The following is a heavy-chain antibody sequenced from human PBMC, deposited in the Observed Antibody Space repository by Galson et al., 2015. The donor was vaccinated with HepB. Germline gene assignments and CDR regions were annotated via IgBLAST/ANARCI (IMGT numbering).Heavy chain of an antibody. CDR3: ARDLDNPEELLGGEGAFDI. V-gene: IGHV1-46*01. D-gene: IGHD1-26*01. J-gene: IGHJ3*02. CDR1: GYTFTSYY. CDR2: INPSGGST. Sequence: SVKVSCKASGYTFTSYYMHWVRQAPGQGLEWMGIINPSGGSTSYAQKFQGRVTMTRDTSTSTVYMELSSLRSEDTAVYYCARDLDNPEELLGGEGAFDIWGQGTMVTVSS.